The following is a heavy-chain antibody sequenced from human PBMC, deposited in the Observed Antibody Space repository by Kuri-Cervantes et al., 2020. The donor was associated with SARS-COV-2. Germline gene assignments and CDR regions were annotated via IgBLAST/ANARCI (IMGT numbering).Heavy chain of an antibody. CDR1: SFTFSNAW. Sequence: LSLTCAASSFTFSNAWMNWVRQAPGKGLEWVGHINSKTDGGTTDYAAPVKGRFTISRDETKNSMYLQMNSLKTEDTSVYYFTVVHYLESSGYVGWGQGTLVTVSS. V-gene: IGHV3-15*07. CDR2: INSKTDGGTT. CDR3: TVVHYLESSGYVG. J-gene: IGHJ4*02. D-gene: IGHD3-22*01.